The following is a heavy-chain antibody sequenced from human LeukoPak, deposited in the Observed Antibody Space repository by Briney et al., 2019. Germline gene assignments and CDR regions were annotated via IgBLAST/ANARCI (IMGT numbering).Heavy chain of an antibody. CDR3: AKGGIAVALTGGLDY. CDR1: GGSISSSSYY. CDR2: IYYSGST. V-gene: IGHV4-39*07. J-gene: IGHJ4*02. Sequence: SETLSLTCTVSGGSISSSSYYWGWFRQPPGKGLEWIGSIYYSGSTYYNPSLKSRVTISVDTSRNQFSLKLSSVTAADTAVYYCAKGGIAVALTGGLDYWGQGTLVTVSS. D-gene: IGHD6-19*01.